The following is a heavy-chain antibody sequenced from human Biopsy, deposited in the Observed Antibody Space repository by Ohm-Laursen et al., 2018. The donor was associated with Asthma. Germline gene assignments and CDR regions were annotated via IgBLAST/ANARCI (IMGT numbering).Heavy chain of an antibody. CDR3: ARTFHFWSPYHAEHYQL. CDR2: ISNDGTNK. V-gene: IGHV3-30*03. Sequence: SLRLSCAASVLTFSSYGMVWVRLAPGKGLEWVALISNDGTNKFYADSVQGRFTISRDNSKNTLYLQMSSLRDEDTAVYYCARTFHFWSPYHAEHYQLWGQGTLVTVPS. D-gene: IGHD3-3*02. CDR1: VLTFSSYG. J-gene: IGHJ1*01.